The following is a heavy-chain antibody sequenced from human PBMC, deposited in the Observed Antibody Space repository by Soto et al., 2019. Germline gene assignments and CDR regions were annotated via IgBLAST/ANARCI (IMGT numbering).Heavy chain of an antibody. CDR2: INPSGGST. V-gene: IGHV1-46*01. Sequence: ASVKVSCKASGYTFTSYYMHWVRQAPGQGLEWMGIINPSGGSTSYAQKFQGRVTMTRDTSTSTVYMELSSLRSEDTAVYYCARGGRYYDSSGYSNDAFDIWGHGTIVTVSS. CDR3: ARGGRYYDSSGYSNDAFDI. CDR1: GYTFTSYY. J-gene: IGHJ3*02. D-gene: IGHD3-22*01.